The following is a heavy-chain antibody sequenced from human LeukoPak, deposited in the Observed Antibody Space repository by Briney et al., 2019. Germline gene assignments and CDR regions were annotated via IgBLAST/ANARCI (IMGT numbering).Heavy chain of an antibody. CDR1: GYTFTGYY. V-gene: IGHV1-2*02. Sequence: ASVKVSCKASGYTFTGYYMHWLRQAPGQGLEWMGWINPYSGGTDCAQKFQGRVTMTRDTSISTAYMELSSLRSDDTALYYCARDRGTGYGVEIDYWGQGTLVTVSS. J-gene: IGHJ4*02. CDR2: INPYSGGT. CDR3: ARDRGTGYGVEIDY. D-gene: IGHD5-12*01.